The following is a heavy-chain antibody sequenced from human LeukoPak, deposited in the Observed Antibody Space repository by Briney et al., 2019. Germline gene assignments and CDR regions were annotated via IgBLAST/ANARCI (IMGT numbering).Heavy chain of an antibody. D-gene: IGHD3-10*01. CDR1: GYTFTSYG. J-gene: IGHJ1*01. CDR3: ARDEYYGSGSYRATEYFQH. Sequence: ASVKVSCKASGYTFTSYGISWVRQAPGQGLEWMGWISAYNGNANYAQKLQGRVTMTTDTSTSTAYMELSSLRSEDTAVYYCARDEYYGSGSYRATEYFQHWGQGTLVTVSS. V-gene: IGHV1-18*01. CDR2: ISAYNGNA.